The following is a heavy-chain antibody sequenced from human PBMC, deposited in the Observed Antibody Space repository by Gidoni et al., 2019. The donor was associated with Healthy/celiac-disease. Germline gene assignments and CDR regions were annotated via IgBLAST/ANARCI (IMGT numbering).Heavy chain of an antibody. V-gene: IGHV3-49*05. CDR1: GFTFGDYA. CDR2: IRSKAYGGTT. CDR3: TREDDFWSGYQRTLRRVDY. Sequence: EVQLVESGGGLVKPGRSLRLSCTASGFTFGDYAMSWFRQAPGKGLEWVGFIRSKAYGGTTEYAASVKGRCTISRDDSKSIAYLKMNSLKTEDTAVYYCTREDDFWSGYQRTLRRVDYWGQGTLVTVSS. D-gene: IGHD3-3*01. J-gene: IGHJ4*02.